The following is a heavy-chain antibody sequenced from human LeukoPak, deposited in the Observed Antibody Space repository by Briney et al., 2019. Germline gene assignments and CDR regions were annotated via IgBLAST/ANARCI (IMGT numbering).Heavy chain of an antibody. CDR2: ISGSGGST. V-gene: IGHV3-23*01. J-gene: IGHJ5*02. D-gene: IGHD1/OR15-1a*01. CDR1: GFTFSSYA. Sequence: GGSLRLSCAASGFTFSSYAMSWVRQAPGKGLEWVSAISGSGGSTYYADSVKGRFTISRDNSKNTLYLQMNSLRAEDTAVYYCAEDYLPVSPLNKFDPWGQGTLVTVSS. CDR3: AEDYLPVSPLNKFDP.